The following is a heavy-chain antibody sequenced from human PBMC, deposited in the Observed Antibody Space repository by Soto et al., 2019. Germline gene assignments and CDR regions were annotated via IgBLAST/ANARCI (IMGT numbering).Heavy chain of an antibody. CDR1: GFTFDDYA. CDR2: ISWNSGSI. D-gene: IGHD1-1*01. Sequence: SLRLSCAASGFTFDDYAMHWVRQAPGKGLEWVSGISWNSGSIGYADSVKGRFTISRDNAKKSLYLQMNRLRAEDTALYYCAKEIATSAPNNSGKDVWGKGTTGTVAS. CDR3: AKEIATSAPNNSGKDV. J-gene: IGHJ6*04. V-gene: IGHV3-9*01.